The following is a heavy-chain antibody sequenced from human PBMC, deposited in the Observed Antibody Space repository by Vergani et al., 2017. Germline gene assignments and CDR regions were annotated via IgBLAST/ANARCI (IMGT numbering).Heavy chain of an antibody. CDR2: IWDDGSNK. Sequence: QVQLVESGGGVVQPGRSLRLSCAASGFTFSSYGMHWVRQAPGKGLEWVAVIWDDGSNKYYADSVKGRFTISRDNSKNTRYLQMNSLRAEDTAVYYCARDRCSSTSCYPSDSDAFDIWGQGTMVTVSS. CDR1: GFTFSSYG. V-gene: IGHV3-33*01. D-gene: IGHD2-2*01. J-gene: IGHJ3*02. CDR3: ARDRCSSTSCYPSDSDAFDI.